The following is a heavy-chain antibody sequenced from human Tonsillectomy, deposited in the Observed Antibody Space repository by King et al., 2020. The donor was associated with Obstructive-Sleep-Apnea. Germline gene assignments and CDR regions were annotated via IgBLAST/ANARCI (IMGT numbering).Heavy chain of an antibody. CDR3: ARDRVGRDGYNRFDY. CDR2: ISYSGST. D-gene: IGHD5-24*01. Sequence: VQLQESGPGLVKPSETLSLTCTVSGGSINSYYWSWIRQTPGKGLEWIGYISYSGSTNYNPSLKSRVTISGDTSKNQFSLKLSSVTAADTAVYYCARDRVGRDGYNRFDYWGQGTLVTVSS. V-gene: IGHV4-59*01. CDR1: GGSINSYY. J-gene: IGHJ4*02.